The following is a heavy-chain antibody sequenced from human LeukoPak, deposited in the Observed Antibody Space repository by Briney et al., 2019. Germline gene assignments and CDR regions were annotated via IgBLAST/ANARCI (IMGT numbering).Heavy chain of an antibody. CDR1: GFTFSSYS. CDR2: ISSSSSYI. Sequence: GGSLRLSCAASGFTFSSYSMTWVRQAPGKGLEWVSSISSSSSYIYYADSVKGRFTISRDNAKNSLYLQMNSLRAEDTAVYYCARDRGIPDAFDIWGQGTMVTVSS. V-gene: IGHV3-21*01. D-gene: IGHD3-16*01. J-gene: IGHJ3*02. CDR3: ARDRGIPDAFDI.